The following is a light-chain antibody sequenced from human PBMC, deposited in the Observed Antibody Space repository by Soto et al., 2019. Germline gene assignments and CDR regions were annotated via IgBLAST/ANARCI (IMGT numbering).Light chain of an antibody. Sequence: DIQMTQCPSSLSASVGDRDTITCRASQSISSYLNWYQQKPGKAPKLLIYAASSLQSGVPSRFSGSGSGTDFTLTISSLQPEDFATYYCQQSYSTPRGTFGQGTKV. J-gene: IGKJ1*01. CDR1: QSISSY. CDR2: AAS. CDR3: QQSYSTPRGT. V-gene: IGKV1-39*01.